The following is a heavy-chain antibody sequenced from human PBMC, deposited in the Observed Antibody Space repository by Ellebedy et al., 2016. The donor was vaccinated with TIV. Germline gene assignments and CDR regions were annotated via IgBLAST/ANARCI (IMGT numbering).Heavy chain of an antibody. CDR1: GGSIRSYY. J-gene: IGHJ6*02. V-gene: IGHV4-59*01. CDR2: VYYSGDT. Sequence: MPSETLSLTCTVSGGSIRSYYWSWIRQPPGKGLEWFGYVYYSGDTNYKPSLKIRVSMSVDTSKNQFSLKLSSVTAADTAVNYCARFANPYGLDVWGQGTTVTVSS. CDR3: ARFANPYGLDV.